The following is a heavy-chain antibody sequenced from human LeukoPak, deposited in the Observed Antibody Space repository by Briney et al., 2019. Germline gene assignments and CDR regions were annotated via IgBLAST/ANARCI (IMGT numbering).Heavy chain of an antibody. CDR2: ISGSGGST. J-gene: IGHJ4*02. V-gene: IGHV3-23*01. Sequence: GGSLRLSCAASGFTFSSYGMSWVRQAPGKGLEWGSAISGSGGSTYYADSVEGRFTISRDNSKNTLYLQMNSLRAEDTAVYYCAKDEISTRRYFDWLVDYWGQGTLVTVSS. CDR1: GFTFSSYG. CDR3: AKDEISTRRYFDWLVDY. D-gene: IGHD3-9*01.